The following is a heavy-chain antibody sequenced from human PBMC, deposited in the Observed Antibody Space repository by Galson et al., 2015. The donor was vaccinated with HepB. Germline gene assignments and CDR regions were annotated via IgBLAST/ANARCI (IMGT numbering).Heavy chain of an antibody. V-gene: IGHV1-69*02. CDR1: GGTFSSYT. CDR3: ARSVVSDAFDT. J-gene: IGHJ3*02. CDR2: IIPILGIA. D-gene: IGHD3-22*01. Sequence: SVKVSCKASGGTFSSYTISWVRQAPGQGLEWMGRIIPILGIANYAQKFQGRVTITADKSTSTAYMELSSLRSEDTAVYYCARSVVSDAFDTWGQGTMVTVSS.